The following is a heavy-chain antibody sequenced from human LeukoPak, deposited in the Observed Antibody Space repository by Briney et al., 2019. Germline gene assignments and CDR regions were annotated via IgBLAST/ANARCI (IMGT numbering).Heavy chain of an antibody. CDR1: GFTVITNG. V-gene: IGHV3-53*01. J-gene: IGHJ4*02. CDR2: LYSDGNT. D-gene: IGHD1-14*01. Sequence: PGGSLRLSCAASGFTVITNGMTWVRQAPGKGLEWVSVLYSDGNTKYADSVQGRFTISRDNSKNTLYLEMNSLSPDDTAVYYCVRGVEPLAANTLAYWGQGTLVTVSS. CDR3: VRGVEPLAANTLAY.